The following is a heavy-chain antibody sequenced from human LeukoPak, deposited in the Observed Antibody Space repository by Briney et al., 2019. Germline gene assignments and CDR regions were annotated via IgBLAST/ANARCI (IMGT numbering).Heavy chain of an antibody. Sequence: GESLKISCKASGYSFTTYWIGWVRQMPGKGLEWMGIIYPGDSDTRYSPSFQGQVTISADKSISTAYLQWSSLKASDTAMYYCARLISPAVVTPPYYWGQGTLVTVSS. J-gene: IGHJ4*02. V-gene: IGHV5-51*01. CDR3: ARLISPAVVTPPYY. CDR1: GYSFTTYW. D-gene: IGHD4-23*01. CDR2: IYPGDSDT.